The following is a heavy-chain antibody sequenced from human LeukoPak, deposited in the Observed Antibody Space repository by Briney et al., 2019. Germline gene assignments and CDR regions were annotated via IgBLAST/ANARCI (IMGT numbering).Heavy chain of an antibody. D-gene: IGHD6-19*01. Sequence: GGSLRLSCADSGFTFSSYAMSWVRQAPGKGLEWVAVIWYDGSNKYYADSVKGRFTISRDNSKNTLYLQMNSLRAEDTAVYYCARGSSGWYMDVWGQGTTVTVSS. CDR3: ARGSSGWYMDV. J-gene: IGHJ6*02. CDR2: IWYDGSNK. V-gene: IGHV3-33*08. CDR1: GFTFSSYA.